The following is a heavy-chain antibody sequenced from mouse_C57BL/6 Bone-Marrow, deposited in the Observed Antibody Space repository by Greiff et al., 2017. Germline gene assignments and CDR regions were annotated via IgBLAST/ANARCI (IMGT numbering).Heavy chain of an antibody. CDR1: GYTFTDYY. J-gene: IGHJ4*01. D-gene: IGHD1-1*01. CDR3: ARWGYYYGSSSYYYAMDY. CDR2: IFPGSGST. Sequence: QVQLQQSGPELVKPGASVTISCKASGYTFTDYYINWVKQRPGQGLEWIGWIFPGSGSTYYNEKFKGKATLTVDKSSSTAYMLLSSLTSEDSAVYFCARWGYYYGSSSYYYAMDYWGQGTSVTVSS. V-gene: IGHV1-75*01.